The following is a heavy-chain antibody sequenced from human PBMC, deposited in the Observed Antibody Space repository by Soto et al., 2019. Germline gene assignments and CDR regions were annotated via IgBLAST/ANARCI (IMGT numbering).Heavy chain of an antibody. J-gene: IGHJ4*02. Sequence: EVQLVESGGGLVQPGGSLRLTCSASGFTFSSYAMHWVRQAPGKGLEYVSAINSNGDGTYYADSVRGRFTLSRDNSKNTLYLKMSSLRAEDTAVYYCVKESFLTGYYRVYFDYWGQGTLVTVSS. CDR3: VKESFLTGYYRVYFDY. CDR1: GFTFSSYA. V-gene: IGHV3-64D*06. D-gene: IGHD3-9*01. CDR2: INSNGDGT.